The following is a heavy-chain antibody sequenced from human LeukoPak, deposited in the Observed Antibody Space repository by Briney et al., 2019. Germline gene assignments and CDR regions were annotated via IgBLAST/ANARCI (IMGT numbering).Heavy chain of an antibody. D-gene: IGHD6-13*01. Sequence: GGSLRLSCAASGFTFSSYWMSWVRQAPGKGLEWVANIKQDGSEKYYVDSVKGRFTISRDNAKNSLYLQMNSLRAEDTAVYYCARDSSSSWEIYYFDYRGQGTLVTVSS. V-gene: IGHV3-7*03. J-gene: IGHJ4*02. CDR1: GFTFSSYW. CDR3: ARDSSSSWEIYYFDY. CDR2: IKQDGSEK.